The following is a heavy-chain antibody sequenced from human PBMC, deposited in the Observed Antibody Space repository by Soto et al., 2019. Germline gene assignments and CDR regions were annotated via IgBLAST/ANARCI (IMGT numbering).Heavy chain of an antibody. V-gene: IGHV3-30*18. CDR2: ISYDGSNK. CDR3: AKGKDRRRYYGSGSYYPYYYYGMDV. J-gene: IGHJ6*02. D-gene: IGHD3-10*01. Sequence: AGGSLRLSCAASGFTFSSYGMHWVRQAPGKGLEWVAVISYDGSNKYYADSVKGRFTISRDNSKNTLYLQMNSLRAEDTAVYYCAKGKDRRRYYGSGSYYPYYYYGMDVWGQGTTVTVSS. CDR1: GFTFSSYG.